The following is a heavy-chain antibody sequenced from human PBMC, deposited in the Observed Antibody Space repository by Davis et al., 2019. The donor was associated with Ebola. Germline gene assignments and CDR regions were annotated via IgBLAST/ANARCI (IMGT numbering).Heavy chain of an antibody. V-gene: IGHV1-58*01. Sequence: SVKVSCKASGFTFPKSAVQWVRQARGQRLEWIGWIVIGSGHTTYAQKFQDRFTITRDMSTNTVYMELSGLRSEDKAVYYYAAWVLGYCTDSSCYTSYNWFDPWGQGTLVTVSS. CDR3: AAWVLGYCTDSSCYTSYNWFDP. D-gene: IGHD6-25*01. CDR2: IVIGSGHT. CDR1: GFTFPKSA. J-gene: IGHJ5*02.